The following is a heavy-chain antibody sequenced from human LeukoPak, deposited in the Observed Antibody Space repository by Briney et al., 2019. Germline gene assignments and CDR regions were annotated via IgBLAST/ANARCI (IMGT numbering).Heavy chain of an antibody. V-gene: IGHV4-34*01. CDR2: INHSGST. D-gene: IGHD2-8*01. J-gene: IGHJ4*02. Sequence: SETLSLTCAVYGGSFSGYYWSWIRQPPGKGLEWIGEINHSGSTNYNPSLKSRVTISVDASKNQFSLKLSSVTAADTAVYYCARISQSNGGFYYWGQGLLVTVSS. CDR1: GGSFSGYY. CDR3: ARISQSNGGFYY.